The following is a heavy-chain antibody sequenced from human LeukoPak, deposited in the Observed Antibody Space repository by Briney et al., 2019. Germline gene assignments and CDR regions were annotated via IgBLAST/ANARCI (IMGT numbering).Heavy chain of an antibody. CDR3: AREDDWNYEDY. CDR2: ISSSSSSI. V-gene: IGHV3-21*01. D-gene: IGHD1-7*01. Sequence: GGSLRLSCAASGFIFSGYSMNWVRQAPGKGREWVSSISSSSSSIYYADSVKGRFTISRDNTKKSLYLQMNSLRAEDTAIYFCAREDDWNYEDYWGQGTLVTVSS. J-gene: IGHJ4*02. CDR1: GFIFSGYS.